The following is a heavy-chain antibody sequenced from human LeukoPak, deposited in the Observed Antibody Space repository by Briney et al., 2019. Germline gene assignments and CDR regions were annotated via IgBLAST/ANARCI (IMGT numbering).Heavy chain of an antibody. CDR2: IGGSGETT. J-gene: IGHJ4*02. Sequence: GGSLRLSCEASGFTFSSYAMNWVRQSPGKGLEWISAIGGSGETTYYADSVRGRFTIPRDNSKNIVYLQLDTLKAEDTATYYCAKVDLQPLWGQGALVTVSS. CDR3: AKVDLQPL. CDR1: GFTFSSYA. D-gene: IGHD6-13*01. V-gene: IGHV3-23*01.